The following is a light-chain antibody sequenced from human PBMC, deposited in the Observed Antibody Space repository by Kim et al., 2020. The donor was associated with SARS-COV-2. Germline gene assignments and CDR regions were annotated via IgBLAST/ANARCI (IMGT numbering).Light chain of an antibody. Sequence: QSALTQPPSASGSPGQSVTISCTGTSSDVGGYNFVSWYQQHPGKAPKLVIYEVSKRPSGVPDRFSGSKSGNTASLTVSGLQSEDEADYYCSSYAGDNRCVFGGGTKLTVL. V-gene: IGLV2-8*01. CDR1: SSDVGGYNF. J-gene: IGLJ3*02. CDR2: EVS. CDR3: SSYAGDNRCV.